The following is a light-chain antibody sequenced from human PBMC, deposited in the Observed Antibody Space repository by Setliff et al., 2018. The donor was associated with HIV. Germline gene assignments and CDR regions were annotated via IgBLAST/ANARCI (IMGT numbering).Light chain of an antibody. J-gene: IGLJ2*01. CDR2: DVN. V-gene: IGLV2-14*03. CDR3: SSYTSTGSYVV. Sequence: QSALTQAASVSGSLGQSISISCTGTTSDVGFYNFVSWYRQHPGKAPKLIIYDVNRRPSGLSNRFSGSKSGNTASLTISGLQAEDEAEYYCSSYTSTGSYVVFGGGTKVTV. CDR1: TSDVGFYNF.